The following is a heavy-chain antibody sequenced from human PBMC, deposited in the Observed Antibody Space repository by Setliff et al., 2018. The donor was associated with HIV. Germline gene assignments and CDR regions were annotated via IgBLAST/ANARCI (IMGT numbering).Heavy chain of an antibody. Sequence: SETLSLTCTVSGGSIRSSSYYWGWIRQPPGKGLEWIGRIYYNGNTYSNPSLTSRVTISVDTSKNQFSLKLSSVTAADTAVYYCATHVLQFLEWLSHFDYWGQGTLVTVSS. V-gene: IGHV4-39*01. D-gene: IGHD3-3*01. CDR3: ATHVLQFLEWLSHFDY. CDR1: GGSIRSSSYY. CDR2: IYYNGNT. J-gene: IGHJ4*02.